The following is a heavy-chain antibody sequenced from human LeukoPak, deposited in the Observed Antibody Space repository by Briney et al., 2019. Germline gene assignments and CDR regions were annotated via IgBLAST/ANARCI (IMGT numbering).Heavy chain of an antibody. Sequence: GGSLRLSCAASGFTFSYHWMTWVRQAPGKGLEWVANIKNDGAVKNYVDSVKGRFTISRDDAKNSLYPQMNSLRAEDTAVYYCAKDSYSKGDFWGQGVLVTVSS. CDR3: AKDSYSKGDF. CDR2: IKNDGAVK. D-gene: IGHD6-13*01. V-gene: IGHV3-7*01. J-gene: IGHJ4*02. CDR1: GFTFSYHW.